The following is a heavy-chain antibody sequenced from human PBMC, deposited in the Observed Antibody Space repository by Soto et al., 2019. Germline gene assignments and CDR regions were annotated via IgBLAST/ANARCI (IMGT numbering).Heavy chain of an antibody. CDR1: GFTFSSYA. D-gene: IGHD6-19*01. J-gene: IGHJ6*02. Sequence: GGSLRLSCAASGFTFSSYAMSWVRQAPGKGLEWVSAISGSGGSTYYVDSVKGRFTISRDNSKNTLYLQMNSLRAEDTAVYYCACIAVAGTHYYYGMDVWGQGTTVTVSS. CDR3: ACIAVAGTHYYYGMDV. V-gene: IGHV3-23*01. CDR2: ISGSGGST.